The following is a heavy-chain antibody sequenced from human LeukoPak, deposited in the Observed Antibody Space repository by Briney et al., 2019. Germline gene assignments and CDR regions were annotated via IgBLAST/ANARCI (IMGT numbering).Heavy chain of an antibody. CDR3: ARGCGGDCWDNYGMDV. Sequence: GGSLRLSCAASGFTFSTYSMNWVRQAPGKGLEWVSSISSTNTYIKYADSVKGRFTISRDNSKNTLYLQMNSLRAEDTAVYYCARGCGGDCWDNYGMDVWGQGTTVTVSS. CDR2: ISSTNTYI. D-gene: IGHD2-21*02. CDR1: GFTFSTYS. J-gene: IGHJ6*02. V-gene: IGHV3-21*01.